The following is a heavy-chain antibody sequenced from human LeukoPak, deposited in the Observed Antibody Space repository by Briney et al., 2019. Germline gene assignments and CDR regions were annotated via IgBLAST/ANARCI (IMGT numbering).Heavy chain of an antibody. V-gene: IGHV1-69*01. CDR3: ARGPYGDYDDY. CDR2: IIPIFGTA. J-gene: IGHJ4*02. D-gene: IGHD4-17*01. CDR1: GGTFSSYA. Sequence: GASVKVSCKASGGTFSSYAISWVRQAPGQGLEWMGGIIPIFGTANYAQKFQGRVTITAVESTSTAYMELSSLRSEDTVVYYCARGPYGDYDDYWGQGTLVTVSS.